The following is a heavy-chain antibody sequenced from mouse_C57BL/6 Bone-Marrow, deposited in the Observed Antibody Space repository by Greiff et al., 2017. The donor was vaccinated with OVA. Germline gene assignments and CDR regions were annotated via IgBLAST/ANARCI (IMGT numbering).Heavy chain of an antibody. J-gene: IGHJ2*01. CDR1: GYTFTSYW. CDR3: ASGVTWAYCVDY. Sequence: VPVQQPGAELVMPGASVKLSCKASGYTFTSYWMHWVKQRPGQGLEWIGEIDPSDSYTNDNQKFEGKSTLTVNKSSSAAYMQLSRLTSEHSAVYSCASGVTWAYCVDYRGQGTTPTESS. D-gene: IGHD2-10*01. CDR2: IDPSDSYT. V-gene: IGHV1-69*01.